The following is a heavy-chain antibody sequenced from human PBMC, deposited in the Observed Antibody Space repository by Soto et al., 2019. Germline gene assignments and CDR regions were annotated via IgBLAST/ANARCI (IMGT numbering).Heavy chain of an antibody. Sequence: QVQLVQSGAEVKKPGSSVKVSCKASGGTFSSYAISWVRQAPGQGLEWMGGIIPIFGTANYAQKFQGRVTITADESTSTAYMELSSLRSEDTAVYYCARLWYSGSSYYYYGMDVWGQGTTVTVSS. CDR2: IIPIFGTA. J-gene: IGHJ6*02. D-gene: IGHD1-26*01. CDR3: ARLWYSGSSYYYYGMDV. CDR1: GGTFSSYA. V-gene: IGHV1-69*01.